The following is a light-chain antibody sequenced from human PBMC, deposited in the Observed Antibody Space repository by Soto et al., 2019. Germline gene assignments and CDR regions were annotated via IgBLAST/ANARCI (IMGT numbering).Light chain of an antibody. J-gene: IGKJ1*01. CDR3: QQYNNWPPWT. CDR1: QSVSSY. V-gene: IGKV3-15*01. Sequence: EIVMTQSPDTLSVSPGERATLSCRASQSVSSYLAWYQQKPGQAPRLLIYGASTRATGIPARFSGSGSGTEFTLTISSLQSEDFAVYYCQQYNNWPPWTFGQGTKVDNK. CDR2: GAS.